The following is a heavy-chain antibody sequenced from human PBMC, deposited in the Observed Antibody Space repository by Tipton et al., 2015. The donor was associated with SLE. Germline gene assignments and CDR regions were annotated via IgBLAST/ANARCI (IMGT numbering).Heavy chain of an antibody. CDR1: GGSFSGYY. CDR2: INHSGST. CDR3: ARSGYWIDYYYYYMDV. V-gene: IGHV4-34*01. J-gene: IGHJ6*03. Sequence: TLSLTCAVYGGSFSGYYWSWIRQPPGKGLEWIGEINHSGSTNYNPSLKSRVTISVDTSKNQFSLKLSSVTAADTAVYYCARSGYWIDYYYYYMDVWGKGTTVTVSS. D-gene: IGHD3-3*01.